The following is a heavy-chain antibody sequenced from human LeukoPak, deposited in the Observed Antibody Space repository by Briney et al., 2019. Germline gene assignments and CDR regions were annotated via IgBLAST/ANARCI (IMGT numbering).Heavy chain of an antibody. D-gene: IGHD6-19*01. J-gene: IGHJ4*02. V-gene: IGHV3-23*01. CDR1: GFTFSSYA. CDR2: ISGSGGST. CDR3: ARDRYSSGWFDY. Sequence: PGGSLRLSCAASGFTFSSYAMSWVRQAPGKGLEWVSAISGSGGSTYYADSVKGRFTISRDNAKNSLYLQMNSLRAEDTAVYYCARDRYSSGWFDYWGQGTLVTVSS.